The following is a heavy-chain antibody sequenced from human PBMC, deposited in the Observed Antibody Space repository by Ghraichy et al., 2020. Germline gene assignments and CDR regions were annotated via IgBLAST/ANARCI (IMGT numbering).Heavy chain of an antibody. V-gene: IGHV4-39*01. Sequence: SQTLSLTCSVSDDSISSTSHYWGWIRQSPGKGLEWIGSVYYTGTTYNNLSLKSRVTISVDTSNNQLSLKLNSVTAADTAVYYCARHRHFDWTLPYYFDFWGPGTLVTVSS. CDR1: DDSISSTSHY. J-gene: IGHJ4*02. CDR3: ARHRHFDWTLPYYFDF. D-gene: IGHD3-9*01. CDR2: VYYTGTT.